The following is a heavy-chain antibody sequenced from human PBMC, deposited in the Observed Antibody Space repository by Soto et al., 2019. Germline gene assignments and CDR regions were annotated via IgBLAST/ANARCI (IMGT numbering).Heavy chain of an antibody. D-gene: IGHD1-1*01. V-gene: IGHV3-21*01. CDR1: GITFSSHT. J-gene: IGHJ4*02. Sequence: EVHLVESGGGLVKPGGSLRLSCAPNGITFSSHTMNWVRQALGKGLEWVSSISSTSSYIYYADSVKGRFTISRDNANNLLYLQMNSLRAEDTAIYYCARIRAGVGTAAFDYWGQGALVTVSS. CDR3: ARIRAGVGTAAFDY. CDR2: ISSTSSYI.